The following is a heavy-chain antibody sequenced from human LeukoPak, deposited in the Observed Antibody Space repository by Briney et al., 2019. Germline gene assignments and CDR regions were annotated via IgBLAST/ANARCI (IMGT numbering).Heavy chain of an antibody. D-gene: IGHD6-13*01. CDR3: ARDWVAAAGNDGIDY. Sequence: ASVKVSCKASGYTFTGYYMHWVRQAPGQGLEWMGWINPNSGGTNYAQKFQGRVTMTRDTSISTAYMELSRLRSDDTAVYYCARDWVAAAGNDGIDYWGQGTLVTVSS. CDR2: INPNSGGT. CDR1: GYTFTGYY. J-gene: IGHJ4*02. V-gene: IGHV1-2*02.